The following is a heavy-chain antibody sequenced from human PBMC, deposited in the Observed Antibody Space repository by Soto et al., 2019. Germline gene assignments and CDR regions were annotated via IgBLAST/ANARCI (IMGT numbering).Heavy chain of an antibody. V-gene: IGHV3-9*01. J-gene: IGHJ5*02. D-gene: IGHD6-6*01. CDR2: ITWNSGDK. Sequence: QTGGSLRLSCAASGFTFDDYAMHWVRQAPGKGLEWVSGITWNSGDKTYTGSVKGRFSISRDNAENSLYLHMNSLRPEDTAFYYCARSRGLAGRPLDLWGQGTLVTVSS. CDR3: ARSRGLAGRPLDL. CDR1: GFTFDDYA.